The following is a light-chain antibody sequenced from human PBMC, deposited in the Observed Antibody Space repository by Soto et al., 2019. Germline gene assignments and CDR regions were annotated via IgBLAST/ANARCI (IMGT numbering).Light chain of an antibody. CDR2: AAS. V-gene: IGKV3-20*01. Sequence: DMLLTHSRSTLSLSPGEGVTLSCLASQSVTVNSLAWYQQKPGQTPKLLIYAASTRAAAVPDRFTGSGSGTDFALTISRLEPEDFAVYYCQQYGDSPLTFGPGTKVDIK. J-gene: IGKJ3*01. CDR3: QQYGDSPLT. CDR1: QSVTVNS.